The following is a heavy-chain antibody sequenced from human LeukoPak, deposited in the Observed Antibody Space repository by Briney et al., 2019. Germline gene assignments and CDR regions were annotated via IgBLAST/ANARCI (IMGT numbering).Heavy chain of an antibody. CDR2: IKQDGSEK. CDR1: GFTFSSYW. J-gene: IGHJ6*03. CDR3: ARTRQDIVVAPAAIHYYYYMDV. Sequence: GGSLRLSCAASGFTFSSYWMSWVRQAPGKGLEWVANIKQDGSEKYYVDSVKGRFTISRDNAKNSLYLQMNSLRAEDTAVYYCARTRQDIVVAPAAIHYYYYMDVWGKGTTVTVSS. V-gene: IGHV3-7*01. D-gene: IGHD2-2*01.